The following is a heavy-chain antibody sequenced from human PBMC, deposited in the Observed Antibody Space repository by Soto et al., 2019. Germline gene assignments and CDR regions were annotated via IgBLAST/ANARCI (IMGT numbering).Heavy chain of an antibody. Sequence: QVQLVQSGAEVKKPGASVKVSCKASGYTFTSYGISWVRQAPGQGLEWMGWIIAYNGNTNYAQKLQGRVTMSTDTPTSTAYMELRSLRSDDTAVYYCARVQAAAGTFNWFDPWGQGTLVTVSS. V-gene: IGHV1-18*01. CDR1: GYTFTSYG. J-gene: IGHJ5*02. CDR2: IIAYNGNT. CDR3: ARVQAAAGTFNWFDP. D-gene: IGHD6-13*01.